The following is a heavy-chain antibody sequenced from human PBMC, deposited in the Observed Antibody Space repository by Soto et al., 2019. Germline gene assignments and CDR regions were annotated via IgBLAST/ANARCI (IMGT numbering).Heavy chain of an antibody. CDR1: GFTFSSYS. CDR3: ARDLYSNSAWYFDY. D-gene: IGHD6-6*01. J-gene: IGHJ4*02. V-gene: IGHV3-21*01. CDR2: LSSSSSYI. Sequence: EVQLVETGGGLVKPGGSLRLTCAASGFTFSSYSMNWVRQAPGKGLEWVSALSSSSSYIYYADSVKGRFTISRDNAKNSLYLQMNSQRAEDTAVYYCARDLYSNSAWYFDYWGQGTLVTVSS.